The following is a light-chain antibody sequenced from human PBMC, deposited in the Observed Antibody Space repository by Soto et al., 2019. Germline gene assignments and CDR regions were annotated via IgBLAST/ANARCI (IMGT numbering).Light chain of an antibody. CDR3: QQSYSTLFT. Sequence: DIQMTQSPSSLSASVGDRVTITCRASQSINRYLNWYQQKPGKAPKLLIYAAYSLQSGVPSRFSGSGSVTDFTLTISSLQPEDFATYYCQQSYSTLFTFGGGTKVEIK. J-gene: IGKJ4*01. CDR2: AAY. V-gene: IGKV1-39*01. CDR1: QSINRY.